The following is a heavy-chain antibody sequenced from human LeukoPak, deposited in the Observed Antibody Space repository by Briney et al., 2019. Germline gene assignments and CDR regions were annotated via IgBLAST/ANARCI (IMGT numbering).Heavy chain of an antibody. CDR3: ARVDGSADY. J-gene: IGHJ4*02. CDR2: VNPNSGNS. D-gene: IGHD1-26*01. Sequence: GASVKVSCTTSGYTFTRYDINWVRQATGQGLEWMGWVNPNSGNSGYAQKFQGRVTISRDTSISTAYMELRSMRSEDTAVYYCARVDGSADYWGQGTLVTVSS. CDR1: GYTFTRYD. V-gene: IGHV1-8*03.